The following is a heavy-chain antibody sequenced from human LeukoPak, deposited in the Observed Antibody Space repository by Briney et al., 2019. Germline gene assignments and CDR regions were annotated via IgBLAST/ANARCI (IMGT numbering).Heavy chain of an antibody. CDR2: ISGDSKYI. V-gene: IGHV3-21*01. J-gene: IGHJ4*02. CDR3: AKTSAWIQLWLLDY. Sequence: GGSLRLSCAGSGFTFSRYTFNWVHQAPGRGLEWVSAISGDSKYIYYTDSVKGRFTISRDNARNSVYLQMNSLGVEDTAVYYCAKTSAWIQLWLLDYWGQGTLVTVSS. CDR1: GFTFSRYT. D-gene: IGHD5-18*01.